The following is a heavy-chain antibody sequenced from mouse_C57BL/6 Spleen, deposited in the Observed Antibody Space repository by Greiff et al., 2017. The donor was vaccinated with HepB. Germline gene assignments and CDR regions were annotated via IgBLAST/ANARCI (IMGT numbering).Heavy chain of an antibody. CDR2: IDPENGDT. CDR1: GFNIKDDY. Sequence: EVQLQQSGAELVMPGASVKLSCTASGFNIKDDYMHWVKQRPEQGLEWIGWIDPENGDTEYASKFQGKATITADTSSNTAYLQLSSLTSEDTAVYYCTTEDYYRYFDVWGTGTTVTVSS. D-gene: IGHD2-1*01. J-gene: IGHJ1*03. V-gene: IGHV14-4*01. CDR3: TTEDYYRYFDV.